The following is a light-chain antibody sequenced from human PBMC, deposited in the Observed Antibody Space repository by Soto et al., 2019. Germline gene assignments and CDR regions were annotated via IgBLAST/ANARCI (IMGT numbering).Light chain of an antibody. J-gene: IGKJ5*01. CDR3: QQYGRT. V-gene: IGKV3-20*01. CDR2: AAS. CDR1: QSISTNY. Sequence: EIVLTQSPATLSLSPGESATLSCRVSQSISTNYLAWYQQKPGQAPRLLIYAASSRLTGIPDGFSGSGSGTDFTLTISRLEPEDFAVYYCQQYGRTFGQGARLEIK.